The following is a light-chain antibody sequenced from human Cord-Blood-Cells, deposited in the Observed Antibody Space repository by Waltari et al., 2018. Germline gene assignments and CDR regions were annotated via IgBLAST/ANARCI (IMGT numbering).Light chain of an antibody. CDR3: SSYTSSSTWV. J-gene: IGLJ3*02. V-gene: IGLV2-14*01. CDR1: SSDVGCYNY. CDR2: DVS. Sequence: QSALTQPASVSGSPGQSITISCTGTSSDVGCYNYVSWSQQHPGKAPNLMIYDVSKRPSGVSNRFSGSKSGNTASLTISGLQAEDEADYYCSSYTSSSTWVFGGGTKLTVL.